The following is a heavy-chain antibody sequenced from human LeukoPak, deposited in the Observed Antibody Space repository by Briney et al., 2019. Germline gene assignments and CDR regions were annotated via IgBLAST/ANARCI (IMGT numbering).Heavy chain of an antibody. D-gene: IGHD1-26*01. V-gene: IGHV4-39*01. Sequence: SQTLSLTCTVSGGSITSSRYYSGWIRQPPGKGLEWIGSIFKSRSTYSNPDFKSRLSISIDTSKNQFSLELSCVTATKTAVYYCARQDWGSYHFGFWGQGTLVTVSS. J-gene: IGHJ4*02. CDR1: GGSITSSRYY. CDR3: ARQDWGSYHFGF. CDR2: IFKSRST.